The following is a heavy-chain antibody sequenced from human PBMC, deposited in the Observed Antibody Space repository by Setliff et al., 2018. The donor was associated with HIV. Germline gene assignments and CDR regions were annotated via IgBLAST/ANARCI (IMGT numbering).Heavy chain of an antibody. V-gene: IGHV4-38-2*02. Sequence: LSLTCGVSGIPIDRVYSWAWIRQPPGKGLEWIGTISHSGSTHYNSPLQGRISISIDTSKNQFSLILTSVTAADTAMYYCARDQSDYNVLTGFGDFDYWGHGTLVTVSS. J-gene: IGHJ4*01. CDR3: ARDQSDYNVLTGFGDFDY. CDR1: GIPIDRVYS. D-gene: IGHD3-9*01. CDR2: ISHSGST.